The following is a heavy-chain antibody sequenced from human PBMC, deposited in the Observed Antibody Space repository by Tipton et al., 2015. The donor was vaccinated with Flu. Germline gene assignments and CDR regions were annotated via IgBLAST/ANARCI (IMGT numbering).Heavy chain of an antibody. J-gene: IGHJ6*04. CDR1: GYTFTTHG. CDR2: IITYNGQT. Sequence: QLVQSGPEVKKPGASVKVSCKASGYTFTTHGISWVRQAPGQGLEWMGWIITYNGQTNYAQKFLGRMTMTTDTSTTTANMERRSLRSDDTAVYYCARYDDLWTGHGMDVWGKGTTVAVS. D-gene: IGHD3-3*01. V-gene: IGHV1-18*01. CDR3: ARYDDLWTGHGMDV.